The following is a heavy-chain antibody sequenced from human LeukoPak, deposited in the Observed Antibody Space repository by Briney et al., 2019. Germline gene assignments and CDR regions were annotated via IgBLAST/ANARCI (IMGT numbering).Heavy chain of an antibody. CDR3: ARREQWLVGDDY. D-gene: IGHD6-19*01. CDR1: GYSFTSYG. V-gene: IGHV1-18*01. J-gene: IGHJ4*02. Sequence: ASVKVSCKASGYSFTSYGISWVRQPPGQGLEWMGWISAYNGNTNYAQKLQGRVTMATDTSTSTAYMELRSLRSDDTAVYYCARREQWLVGDDYWGQGTLVTVSS. CDR2: ISAYNGNT.